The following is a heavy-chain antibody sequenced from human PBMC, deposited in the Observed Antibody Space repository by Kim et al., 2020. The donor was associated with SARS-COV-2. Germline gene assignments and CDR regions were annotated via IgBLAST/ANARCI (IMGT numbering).Heavy chain of an antibody. Sequence: ADSVKGRFTIARDNSKNTLYLQMNSLRAEDTAVYYCAKAPGYSSKPLCDYWGQGTLVTVSS. J-gene: IGHJ4*02. D-gene: IGHD6-19*01. CDR3: AKAPGYSSKPLCDY. V-gene: IGHV3-23*01.